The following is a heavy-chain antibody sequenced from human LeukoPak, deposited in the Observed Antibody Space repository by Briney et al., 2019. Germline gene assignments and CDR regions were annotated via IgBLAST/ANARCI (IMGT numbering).Heavy chain of an antibody. CDR3: AGSGSYSRDAFDI. J-gene: IGHJ3*02. D-gene: IGHD1-26*01. V-gene: IGHV1-69*06. CDR2: IIPIFGTA. Sequence: SVKVSCKASGGTFSSYAISWVRQAPGQGLEWMGRIIPIFGTANYAQKFQGRVTITADKSTSTAYMELSSLRSEDTAVYYCAGSGSYSRDAFDIWGQGTMVTVSS. CDR1: GGTFSSYA.